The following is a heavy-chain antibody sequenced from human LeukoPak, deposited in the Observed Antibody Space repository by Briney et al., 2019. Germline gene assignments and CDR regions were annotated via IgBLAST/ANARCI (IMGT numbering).Heavy chain of an antibody. CDR3: ARFGHDYGDPDAFDI. D-gene: IGHD4-17*01. V-gene: IGHV4-61*02. J-gene: IGHJ3*02. Sequence: PSETLSLTCTVSGGSISSGSYYWSWIRPPAGKRLEWIGCIYTSGSTNYNPSLKSRVTISVDTSKNQFSLKLSSVTAADTAVYYCARFGHDYGDPDAFDIWGQGTMVTVSS. CDR2: IYTSGST. CDR1: GGSISSGSYY.